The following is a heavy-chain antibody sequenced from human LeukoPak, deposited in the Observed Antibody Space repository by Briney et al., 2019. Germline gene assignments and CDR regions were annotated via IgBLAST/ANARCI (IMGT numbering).Heavy chain of an antibody. CDR1: GFTFSSYA. CDR2: INWNGGST. D-gene: IGHD1-26*01. Sequence: PGGSLRLSCAASGFTFSSYAMSWVRQAPGKGLEWVSGINWNGGSTGYADSVKGRFTISRDNAKNSLYLQMNSLRAEDTALYYCARPHGSYGDAFDIWGQGTMVTVSS. J-gene: IGHJ3*02. V-gene: IGHV3-20*04. CDR3: ARPHGSYGDAFDI.